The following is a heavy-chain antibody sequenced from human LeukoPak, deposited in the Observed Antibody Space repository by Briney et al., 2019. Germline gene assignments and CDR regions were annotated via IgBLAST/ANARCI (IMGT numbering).Heavy chain of an antibody. J-gene: IGHJ3*02. V-gene: IGHV3-48*04. CDR3: ARGQFQYGDEAFDI. CDR2: ISSSSSTI. CDR1: GFTFSSYS. D-gene: IGHD4-17*01. Sequence: GGSLRLSCAASGFTFSSYSMNWVRQAPGKGLEWVSYISSSSSTIYYADSVKGRFTISRDNAKNSLYLQMNSLRAEDTAVYYCARGQFQYGDEAFDIWGQGTMVTVSS.